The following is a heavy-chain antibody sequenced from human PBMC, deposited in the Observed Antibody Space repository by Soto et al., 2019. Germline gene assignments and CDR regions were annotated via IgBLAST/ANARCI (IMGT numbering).Heavy chain of an antibody. CDR2: INPDNGVP. J-gene: IGHJ4*02. CDR3: ARTDYLFSTLTYYFGY. Sequence: ASVKVSCKASGYTFTGYYVNWARQAPGQGLEWMGWINPDNGVPNYAQKFQGRATLSRDTSINTAYMELSRLTSDVTAMYYCARTDYLFSTLTYYFGYWGQGTLVTVSS. D-gene: IGHD3-16*01. V-gene: IGHV1-2*02. CDR1: GYTFTGYY.